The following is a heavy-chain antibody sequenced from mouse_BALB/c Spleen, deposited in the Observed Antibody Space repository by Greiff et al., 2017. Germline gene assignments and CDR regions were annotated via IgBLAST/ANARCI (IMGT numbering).Heavy chain of an antibody. CDR1: GYTFTSYW. V-gene: IGHV1-69*02. D-gene: IGHD1-1*01. J-gene: IGHJ2*01. CDR3: ARGSYGYFDY. Sequence: VQLQQPGAELVKPGAPVKLSCKASGYTFTSYWMNWVKQRPGRGLEWIGRIDPSDSETHYNQKFKDKATLTVDKSSSTAYIQLSSLTSEDSAVYYCARGSYGYFDYWGQGTTLTVSS. CDR2: IDPSDSET.